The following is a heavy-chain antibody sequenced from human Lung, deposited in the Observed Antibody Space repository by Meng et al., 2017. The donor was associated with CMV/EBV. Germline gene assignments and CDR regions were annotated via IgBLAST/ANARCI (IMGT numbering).Heavy chain of an antibody. Sequence: ASVXVSXXASGYTFTNHYIHWVRQATGQGLEWMGTINPSGSTTRYTQKFQGRVTMTRDTSTATVYMEVSSLRSEDTAVHDCARDPYDDFGEGYYAANYYVCLDDWGQGXRVTVSS. J-gene: IGHJ6*02. D-gene: IGHD3-16*01. V-gene: IGHV1-46*01. CDR2: INPSGSTT. CDR3: ARDPYDDFGEGYYAANYYVCLDD. CDR1: GYTFTNHY.